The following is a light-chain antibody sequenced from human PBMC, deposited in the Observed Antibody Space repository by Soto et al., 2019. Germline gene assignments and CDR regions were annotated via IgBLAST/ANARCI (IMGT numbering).Light chain of an antibody. J-gene: IGKJ3*01. V-gene: IGKV1-5*01. CDR2: DAS. CDR1: QSISSW. Sequence: DIQMTQSPSTLSASVGDRVTITCRASQSISSWLAWYQQKPGKAPKLLIYDASSLESGVPSRFSGSGSGTEFTLTISSLQPDDFATYYCQQYNSYSRIFFGPGTKVDIK. CDR3: QQYNSYSRIF.